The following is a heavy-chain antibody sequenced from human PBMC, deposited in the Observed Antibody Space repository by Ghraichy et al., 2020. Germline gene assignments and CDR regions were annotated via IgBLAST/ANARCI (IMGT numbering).Heavy chain of an antibody. CDR3: AKDTRYYQFDY. Sequence: GGSLRLSCAASGFTFDDYTMHWVRQAPGKGLEGVSLISWDGGSTYYADSVKGRFTISRDNSKNSLYLQMNSLRTEDTALYYCAKDTRYYQFDYWGQGTLVTVSS. V-gene: IGHV3-43*01. J-gene: IGHJ4*02. D-gene: IGHD3-10*01. CDR1: GFTFDDYT. CDR2: ISWDGGST.